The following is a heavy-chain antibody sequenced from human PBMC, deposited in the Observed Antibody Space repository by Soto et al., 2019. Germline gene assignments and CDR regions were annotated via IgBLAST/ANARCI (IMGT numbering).Heavy chain of an antibody. V-gene: IGHV3-9*01. CDR2: ISWNSGSI. D-gene: IGHD3-10*01. CDR3: AKDSEELGGELYYVDY. Sequence: GGSLRLSCAASGFTFDDYAMHWVRQAPGKGLEWVSGISWNSGSIGYADSVKGRFTISRDNAKNSLYLKMNSLRAEDKALYYCAKDSEELGGELYYVDYWGQGTLVTVS. J-gene: IGHJ4*02. CDR1: GFTFDDYA.